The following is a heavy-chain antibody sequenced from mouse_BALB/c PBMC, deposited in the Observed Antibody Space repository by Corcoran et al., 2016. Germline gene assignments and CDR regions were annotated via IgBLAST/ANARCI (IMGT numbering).Heavy chain of an antibody. V-gene: IGHV1S136*01. CDR2: INPYNDGT. CDR3: ALITTGAWFAY. CDR1: GYTVTNYI. Sequence: EVQLQPSGPELVKPGASVKMSCKASGYTVTNYIMHWVKQKPGQRLEWIGYINPYNDGTKYNEKFKGKATLTSDKSSSTAYMELSSLTSEDSAVYYCALITTGAWFAYWGQWTLVTVSA. D-gene: IGHD1-1*01. J-gene: IGHJ3*01.